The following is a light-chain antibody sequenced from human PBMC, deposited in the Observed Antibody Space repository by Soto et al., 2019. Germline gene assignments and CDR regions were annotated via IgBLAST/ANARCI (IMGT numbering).Light chain of an antibody. CDR1: QSVSLS. CDR3: QQRSNWLA. J-gene: IGKJ4*01. Sequence: EIVLTQSPATLSVSLGASATLSCRASQSVSLSLAWFQMRPGQPPRLLIYGASNRATGIPARFSGSGSGTDFTLTISSLEPEDFAIYYCQQRSNWLAFGGGTKVDIK. CDR2: GAS. V-gene: IGKV3-11*01.